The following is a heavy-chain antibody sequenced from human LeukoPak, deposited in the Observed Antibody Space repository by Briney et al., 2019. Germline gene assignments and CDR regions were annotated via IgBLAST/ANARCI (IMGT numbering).Heavy chain of an antibody. V-gene: IGHV6-1*01. CDR3: ARRLTQYDCFDP. D-gene: IGHD2-2*01. Sequence: QTLSLTCAISGDSVSSNSVTWNWIRQSPSRGLEWLGRTYYRSTWYNDYAVSVRGRITVNPDTSKNQFSLHLNSVTPEDTAVYYCARRLTQYDCFDPWGQGILVTVSS. J-gene: IGHJ5*02. CDR1: GDSVSSNSVT. CDR2: TYYRSTWYN.